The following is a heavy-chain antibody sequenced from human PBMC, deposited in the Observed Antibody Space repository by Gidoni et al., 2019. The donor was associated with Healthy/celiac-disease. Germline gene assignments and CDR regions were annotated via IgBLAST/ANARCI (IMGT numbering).Heavy chain of an antibody. V-gene: IGHV1-69*01. D-gene: IGHD6-13*01. CDR1: GVTFSSYA. CDR2: IIPIFGTA. J-gene: IGHJ5*02. CDR3: ARHQQLETRPFKWFDP. Sequence: QVQLVQSGAEVKKPGSPVKVSCKASGVTFSSYAISWVRQAPGQGLEWMGGIIPIFGTANYAQKFQGRVTITADESTSTAYMGLSSLRSEDTAVYYCARHQQLETRPFKWFDPWGQGTLVTVAS.